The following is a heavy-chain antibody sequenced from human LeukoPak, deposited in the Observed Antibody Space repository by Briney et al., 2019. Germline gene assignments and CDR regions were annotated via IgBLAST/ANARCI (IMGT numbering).Heavy chain of an antibody. V-gene: IGHV3-64*01. CDR3: ARVLDSYYYYYYMDV. J-gene: IGHJ6*03. D-gene: IGHD3-3*02. Sequence: GGSLRLSCAASGFTFSSYAMHWVRQAPGKGLEYVSAISSNGGSTYYANSVKGRFTISRDNSKNTLSLQMGSLRAEDMAVYYCARVLDSYYYYYYMDVWGKGTTVTVSS. CDR2: ISSNGGST. CDR1: GFTFSSYA.